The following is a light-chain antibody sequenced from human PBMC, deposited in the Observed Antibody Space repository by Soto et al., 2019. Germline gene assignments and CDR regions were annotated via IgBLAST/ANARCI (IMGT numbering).Light chain of an antibody. CDR3: QQYNSYSQT. CDR2: DAS. Sequence: DIHMTQSPSTLSASVGDRVTITCRASHSISSWLAWYQQKPGKAPKLLIYDASSLESGVPSRFSGSGSGTEFTLTISSLQPDDFATYYCQQYNSYSQTFGQGTKVDIK. V-gene: IGKV1-5*01. J-gene: IGKJ1*01. CDR1: HSISSW.